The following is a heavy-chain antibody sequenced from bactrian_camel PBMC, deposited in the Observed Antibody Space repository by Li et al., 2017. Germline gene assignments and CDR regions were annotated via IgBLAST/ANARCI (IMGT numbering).Heavy chain of an antibody. Sequence: HVQLVESGGGSVQAGGSLRLSCSISGSTHLGCMGWFRQAPGKEREGVAVIVSDGITRYADSVKDRFTISKDNDKNTLFLQMTSLKPEDTARYYCAADPWCTEQYADSGRGFGMEHWGKGTQFTVS. J-gene: IGHJ7*01. CDR2: IVSDGIT. D-gene: IGHD1*01. CDR1: GSTHLGC. V-gene: IGHV3S53*01.